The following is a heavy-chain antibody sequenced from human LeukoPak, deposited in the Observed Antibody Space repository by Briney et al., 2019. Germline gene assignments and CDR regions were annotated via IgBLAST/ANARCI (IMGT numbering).Heavy chain of an antibody. CDR1: GGSISSGGYY. Sequence: SETLSLTCTVSGGSISSGGYYWSWIRQHPGKGLEWIGYIYYSGSTYYNPSLKSRVTISVDTSKNQFSLKLSSVTAADTAVYYCARGRITIFGVVFRGYFDYWGQGTLVTVSS. CDR3: ARGRITIFGVVFRGYFDY. V-gene: IGHV4-31*03. D-gene: IGHD3-3*01. CDR2: IYYSGST. J-gene: IGHJ4*02.